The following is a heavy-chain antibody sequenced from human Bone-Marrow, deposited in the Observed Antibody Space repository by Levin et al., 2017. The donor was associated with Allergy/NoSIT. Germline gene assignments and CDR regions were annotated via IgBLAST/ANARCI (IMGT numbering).Heavy chain of an antibody. D-gene: IGHD3-22*01. CDR2: IDWEDGK. J-gene: IGHJ6*02. CDR1: GFSLTTIGMC. V-gene: IGHV2-70*01. CDR3: AQIQSGYYMDGQYHHYGLDV. Sequence: SGPTLVKPTQTLTLTCSFSGFSLTTIGMCVSWIRQPPGKALEWLALIDWEDGKHYSTSLMSRLTISRDTPKNQVVLTLTNIAPVDTATYYCAQIQSGYYMDGQYHHYGLDVWGQGTTVTVSS.